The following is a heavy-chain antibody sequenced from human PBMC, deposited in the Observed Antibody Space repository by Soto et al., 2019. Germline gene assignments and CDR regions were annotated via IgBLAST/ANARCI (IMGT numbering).Heavy chain of an antibody. CDR1: GFTFSPYT. J-gene: IGHJ4*02. Sequence: SLRLSCAASGFTFSPYTMHWVHQTPGKGLEWVAVISYDGSDKNYADSVRGRFTISRDNSKNTLFLQMNSLRAEDTALYYCARGGGFCGADCYKGGIDYWGQGALVTVSS. V-gene: IGHV3-30-3*01. D-gene: IGHD2-21*02. CDR2: ISYDGSDK. CDR3: ARGGGFCGADCYKGGIDY.